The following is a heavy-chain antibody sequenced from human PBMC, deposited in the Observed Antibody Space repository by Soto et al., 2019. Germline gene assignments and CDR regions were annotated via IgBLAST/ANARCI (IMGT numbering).Heavy chain of an antibody. CDR3: AGTYYDFWSGPRPHYYYYGMDV. V-gene: IGHV4-31*03. J-gene: IGHJ6*02. CDR2: IYYSGST. D-gene: IGHD3-3*01. Sequence: SETLSLTCTVSGGSISSGGYYWSWIRQHPGKGLEWIGYIYYSGSTYYNPSLKSRVTISVDTSKNQFSLKLSSVTAADTAVYYCAGTYYDFWSGPRPHYYYYGMDVWGQGTTVTVSS. CDR1: GGSISSGGYY.